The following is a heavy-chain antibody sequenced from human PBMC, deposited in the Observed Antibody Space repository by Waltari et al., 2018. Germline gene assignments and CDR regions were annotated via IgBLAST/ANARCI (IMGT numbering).Heavy chain of an antibody. D-gene: IGHD3-10*01. CDR3: AKDQNSVTRGYYYYGMDV. CDR2: ISSDGSDN. J-gene: IGHJ6*02. V-gene: IGHV3-30*18. CDR1: GFTFSNYG. Sequence: QVHLVESGGGVVQPGRSPSLSCAASGFTFSNYGMHWVRQAPGKGLEWLAVISSDGSDNYYADSVKGRFTISRDNSKNTMYLQMNSLRGEDTAVYYCAKDQNSVTRGYYYYGMDVWGQGTTVTVS.